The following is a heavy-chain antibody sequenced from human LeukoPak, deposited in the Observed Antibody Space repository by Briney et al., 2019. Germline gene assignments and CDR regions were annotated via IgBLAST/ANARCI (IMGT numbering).Heavy chain of an antibody. Sequence: ASVKVSCKASGGTFSSYAISWVRQAPGQGLEWMGWISAYNGNTNYAQKLQGRVTMTTDTSTSTAYMELRSLRSDDTAVYYCARVMVGATYYFDYWGQGTLVTVSS. CDR2: ISAYNGNT. D-gene: IGHD1-26*01. J-gene: IGHJ4*02. CDR3: ARVMVGATYYFDY. V-gene: IGHV1-18*01. CDR1: GGTFSSYA.